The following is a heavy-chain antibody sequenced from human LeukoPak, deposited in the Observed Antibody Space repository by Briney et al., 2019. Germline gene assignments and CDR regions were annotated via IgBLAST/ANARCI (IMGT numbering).Heavy chain of an antibody. D-gene: IGHD2/OR15-2a*01. J-gene: IGHJ4*02. V-gene: IGHV4-59*01. CDR3: ARGFFLLNYFDY. Sequence: SETLSLTCTVSGGSISSYYWSWIRQPPGEGLEWIGYIYYSGSTNYNPSLKSRVTISVDTSKNQFSLKLSSVTAADTAVYYCARGFFLLNYFDYWGQGTLVTVSS. CDR1: GGSISSYY. CDR2: IYYSGST.